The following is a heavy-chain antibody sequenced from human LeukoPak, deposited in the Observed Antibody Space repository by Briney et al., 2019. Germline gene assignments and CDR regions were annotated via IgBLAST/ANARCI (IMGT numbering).Heavy chain of an antibody. CDR1: GFTFSSNS. CDR2: ISSSSSYI. CDR3: ARDKVGATVGDAFDI. Sequence: PGGSLRLSCAASGFTFSSNSMSWVRQAPGKGLEWVSSISSSSSYIYYADSVKGRFTISRDNAKNSLYLQMNSLRAEDTAVYYCARDKVGATVGDAFDIWGQGTMVTVSS. J-gene: IGHJ3*02. D-gene: IGHD1-26*01. V-gene: IGHV3-21*01.